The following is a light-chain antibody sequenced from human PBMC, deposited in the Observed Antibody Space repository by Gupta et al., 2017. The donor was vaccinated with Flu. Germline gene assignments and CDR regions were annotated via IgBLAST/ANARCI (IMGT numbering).Light chain of an antibody. CDR1: GSDVGTYNR. V-gene: IGLV2-18*02. Sequence: QSALTQPPSVSGSPGQSVTISCTGTGSDVGTYNRVSWYQQPPGTATKLMIYEVSSRPSGVPDRFSGSKSGNTASLTISGLQGEDEADYYCSSYTSSSTYVFGTGTKVTVL. CDR2: EVS. CDR3: SSYTSSSTYV. J-gene: IGLJ1*01.